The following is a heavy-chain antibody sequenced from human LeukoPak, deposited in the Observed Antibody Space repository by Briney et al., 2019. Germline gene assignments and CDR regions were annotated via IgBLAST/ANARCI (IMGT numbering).Heavy chain of an antibody. D-gene: IGHD2-2*01. CDR2: IYYSGST. CDR1: GFTFSDHY. J-gene: IGHJ5*02. V-gene: IGHV4-30-4*08. Sequence: LRLSCRASGFTFSDHYMSWIRQAPGKGLEWIGYIYYSGSTYYNPSLKSRVTISVDTSKNQFSLKLSSVTAADTAVYYCARAPVVVPAAPRNWFDPWGQGTLVTVSS. CDR3: ARAPVVVPAAPRNWFDP.